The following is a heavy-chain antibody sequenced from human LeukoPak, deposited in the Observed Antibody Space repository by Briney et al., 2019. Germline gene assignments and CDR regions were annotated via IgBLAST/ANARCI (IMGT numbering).Heavy chain of an antibody. D-gene: IGHD2-15*01. Sequence: SVKVSCKASGGTFSSYAISWVRQAPGQGLEWMGGSIPIFGTANCAQKFQGRGTITADESTRTGYMVLRSLGSEETAVEYCGGGYCSRRSCYRVEPDYWGQGTLVTVSS. J-gene: IGHJ4*02. CDR1: GGTFSSYA. CDR2: SIPIFGTA. V-gene: IGHV1-69*01. CDR3: GGGYCSRRSCYRVEPDY.